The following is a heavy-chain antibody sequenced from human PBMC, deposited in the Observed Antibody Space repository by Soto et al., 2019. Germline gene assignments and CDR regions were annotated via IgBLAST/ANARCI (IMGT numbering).Heavy chain of an antibody. V-gene: IGHV1-18*01. CDR3: ARNPGYSASWRYFYYCMKI. CDR2: INTYHCNT. CDR1: GYTFTNSG. D-gene: IGHD6-13*01. J-gene: IGHJ6*02. Sequence: QVQLVQSGAELKKPGASVEVSCKASGYTFTNSGISWVRQSPGQGLEWWGRINTYHCNTKDAQKLQGRVTMTKDTTTSTAYMELTSLRSDDTAVYYCARNPGYSASWRYFYYCMKIWGQGTMVIVSS.